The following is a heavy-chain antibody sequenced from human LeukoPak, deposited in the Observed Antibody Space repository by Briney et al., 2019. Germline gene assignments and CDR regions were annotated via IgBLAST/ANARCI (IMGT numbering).Heavy chain of an antibody. J-gene: IGHJ4*02. D-gene: IGHD3-10*01. CDR1: GVTVSRNY. Sequence: GGSLRLSCAASGVTVSRNYMSWVRQAPGKGLEWVSVLDSGGNTHYADSVKGRFTISRDSSKNTLYFQMNSLRAEDTAVYYCARSRSYGSGSYLQGDYFDYWGQGTLVTVSS. CDR3: ARSRSYGSGSYLQGDYFDY. CDR2: LDSGGNT. V-gene: IGHV3-53*01.